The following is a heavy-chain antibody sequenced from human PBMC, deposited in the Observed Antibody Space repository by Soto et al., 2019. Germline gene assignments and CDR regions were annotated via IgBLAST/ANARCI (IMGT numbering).Heavy chain of an antibody. CDR1: GFTFSSYG. CDR2: IWYDGSNK. CDR3: ARDYCSSTSCLDY. J-gene: IGHJ4*02. Sequence: GGSLRLSCAASGFTFSSYGMHWVRQAPGKGLEWVAVIWYDGSNKYYADSVKGRFTISRDNSKNTLYLQMNSLRAEDTAVYYCARDYCSSTSCLDYWGQGTLVTVSS. D-gene: IGHD2-2*01. V-gene: IGHV3-33*01.